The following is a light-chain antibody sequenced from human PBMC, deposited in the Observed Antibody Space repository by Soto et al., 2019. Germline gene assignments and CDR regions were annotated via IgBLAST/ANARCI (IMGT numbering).Light chain of an antibody. V-gene: IGKV1-27*01. J-gene: IGKJ1*01. CDR1: QGISNY. Sequence: DIQMTQSPSSLSASVGDRVTITCRASQGISNYLAWYQQQPGKVPKLLIYVASTLQSGFPSRFNGSGSGTDFTLTLRSLQPEDVATYYCQKYNSAPWTFGQGTKVEIK. CDR3: QKYNSAPWT. CDR2: VAS.